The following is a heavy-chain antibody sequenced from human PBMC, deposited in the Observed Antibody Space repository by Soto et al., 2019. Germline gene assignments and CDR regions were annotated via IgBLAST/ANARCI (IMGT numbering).Heavy chain of an antibody. D-gene: IGHD2-2*01. V-gene: IGHV3-23*01. CDR3: AKDLGRQYLEELDS. Sequence: EVQLLESGGGLVQPGGSLRLSCAVSRITFSNYAMTWVRQVPGKGLEWVSSISSSGVDSWYAESVKGRFTISRDNPKSIFYLQMNSLRVEDTAIYYCAKDLGRQYLEELDSWGQGTLVTVSS. CDR1: RITFSNYA. J-gene: IGHJ4*02. CDR2: ISSSGVDS.